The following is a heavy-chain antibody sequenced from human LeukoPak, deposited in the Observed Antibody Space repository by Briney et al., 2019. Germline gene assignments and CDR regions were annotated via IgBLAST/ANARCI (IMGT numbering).Heavy chain of an antibody. CDR3: ASSSGWYYFDY. D-gene: IGHD6-19*01. J-gene: IGHJ4*02. V-gene: IGHV4-59*01. Sequence: SETLSLTCTVSGGSISSYYWSWIRQPPGKGLEWIGYIYYSGSTNYNPSLKSRVTISVDTSKNQFSLKLSSVTAADTAVYYCASSSGWYYFDYWGQGTLVTVSS. CDR2: IYYSGST. CDR1: GGSISSYY.